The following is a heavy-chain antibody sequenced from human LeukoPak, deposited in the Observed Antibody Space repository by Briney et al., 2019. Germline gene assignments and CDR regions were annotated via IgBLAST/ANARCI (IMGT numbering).Heavy chain of an antibody. CDR1: GYSISSGYY. V-gene: IGHV4-38-2*02. CDR2: IYHSGST. J-gene: IGHJ4*02. CDR3: AREGGYSYGPPGY. D-gene: IGHD5-18*01. Sequence: KPSGTLSLTCAVSGYSISSGYYWGWIRQPPGKGLEWIGSIYHSGSTYYNPSLKSRVTISVDTSKNQFSLKLSSVTAADTAVYYCAREGGYSYGPPGYWGQGTLVTVSS.